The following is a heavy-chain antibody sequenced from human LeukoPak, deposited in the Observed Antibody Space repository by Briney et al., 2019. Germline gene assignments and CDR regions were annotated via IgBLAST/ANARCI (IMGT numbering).Heavy chain of an antibody. V-gene: IGHV3-11*05. CDR2: ISSSSSYT. D-gene: IGHD3-9*01. J-gene: IGHJ4*02. Sequence: GGSLRLSCAASGFTFSDYYMSWIRQAPGKGLEWVSYISSSSSYTNYADSVKGRFTISRDNAKNSLYLQMNSLRAEDTAVYYCARDGHYDILTGYVVGYFDYWGQGTLVTASS. CDR1: GFTFSDYY. CDR3: ARDGHYDILTGYVVGYFDY.